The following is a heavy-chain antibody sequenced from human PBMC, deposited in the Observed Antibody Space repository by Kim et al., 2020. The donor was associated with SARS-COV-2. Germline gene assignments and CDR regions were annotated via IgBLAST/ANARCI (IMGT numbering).Heavy chain of an antibody. J-gene: IGHJ6*02. CDR2: ISSSSSYI. CDR1: GFTFSSYS. Sequence: GGSLRLSCAASGFTFSSYSMNWVRQAPGKGLEWVSSISSSSSYIYYADSVKGRFTISRDNAKNSLYLQMNSLRAEDTAVYYCARVIIPTYYYGSEGSPIYYYYYGMDVWGQGTTVTVSS. D-gene: IGHD3-10*01. V-gene: IGHV3-21*01. CDR3: ARVIIPTYYYGSEGSPIYYYYYGMDV.